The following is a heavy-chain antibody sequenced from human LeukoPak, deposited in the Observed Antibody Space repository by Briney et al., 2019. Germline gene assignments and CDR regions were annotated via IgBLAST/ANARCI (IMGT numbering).Heavy chain of an antibody. D-gene: IGHD2-2*01. Sequence: PGGSLRLSCAASGFTFDDYGMSWVRQAPGKGLEWVSGINWNGGSTGYADSVKGRFTISRDNAKNSLYLQMNSLRAEDTAVYYCARLAEVIVVVPDPGYYFDYWGQGTLVTVSS. V-gene: IGHV3-20*04. J-gene: IGHJ4*02. CDR1: GFTFDDYG. CDR3: ARLAEVIVVVPDPGYYFDY. CDR2: INWNGGST.